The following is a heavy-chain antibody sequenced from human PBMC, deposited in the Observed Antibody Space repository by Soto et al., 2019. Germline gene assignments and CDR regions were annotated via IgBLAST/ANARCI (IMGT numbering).Heavy chain of an antibody. CDR3: AREYGGYRSWDFDL. Sequence: EVQLVASGGGLVQPGGSLRLSCEASGFTLGSYWMNWVRQAPGKGLEWVANIKQDGGEKYYVDSVKGRFTISRDNAKRALYLQMNILTAEDTSVYYCAREYGGYRSWDFDLWGRGTPVTVS. CDR2: IKQDGGEK. J-gene: IGHJ2*01. D-gene: IGHD2-2*03. V-gene: IGHV3-7*03. CDR1: GFTLGSYW.